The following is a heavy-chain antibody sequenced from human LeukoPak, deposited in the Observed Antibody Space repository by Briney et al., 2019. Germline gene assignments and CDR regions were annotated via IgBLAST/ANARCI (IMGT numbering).Heavy chain of an antibody. CDR2: IYTSGST. J-gene: IGHJ3*02. CDR1: GGSISSGSYY. V-gene: IGHV4-61*02. CDR3: ARDFGGYCSSTSCSDAFDI. D-gene: IGHD2-2*01. Sequence: PSQTLSLTCTVSGGSISSGSYYWSWIRQPAGKGLEWIGRIYTSGSTNYNPSLKSRVTISVDTSKNQFSLKLSSVTAADTAVYYCARDFGGYCSSTSCSDAFDIRGQGTMVTVSS.